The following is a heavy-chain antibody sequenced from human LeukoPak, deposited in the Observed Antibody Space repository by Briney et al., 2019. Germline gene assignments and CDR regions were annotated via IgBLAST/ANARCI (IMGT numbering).Heavy chain of an antibody. CDR2: INHSGST. Sequence: SETLSLTCAVYGGSFSGYYWSWIRQPPGKGLEWIREINHSGSTNYNPSLKSRVTISVDTSKNQFSLKLSPVTAADTAVYYCARGLRWWGQGTLVTVSS. D-gene: IGHD4-23*01. CDR3: ARGLRW. J-gene: IGHJ4*02. CDR1: GGSFSGYY. V-gene: IGHV4-34*01.